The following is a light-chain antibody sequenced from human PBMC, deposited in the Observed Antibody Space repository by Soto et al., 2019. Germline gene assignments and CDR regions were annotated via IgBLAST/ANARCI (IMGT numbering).Light chain of an antibody. Sequence: DIQLTQSPSFLSSSVGDEATITCRASQGIRTHLAWYQQKPGQAPSLLIYAASTRDSGIPSRFSGSGAGTEFTLTISSLQPEDFATYYCQQYNSLPPWTFGQGTKVDIK. CDR1: QGIRTH. CDR2: AAS. J-gene: IGKJ1*01. V-gene: IGKV1-9*01. CDR3: QQYNSLPPWT.